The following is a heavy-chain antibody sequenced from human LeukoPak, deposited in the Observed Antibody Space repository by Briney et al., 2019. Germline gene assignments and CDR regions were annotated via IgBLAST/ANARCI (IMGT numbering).Heavy chain of an antibody. CDR2: INPNSGGT. CDR1: GYTFTGYY. D-gene: IGHD4-23*01. V-gene: IGHV1-2*02. J-gene: IGHJ4*02. CDR3: ARPYGVNRGYFDY. Sequence: ASVKVSCKASGYTFTGYYMHWVRQAPGQGLAWMGWINPNSGGTNYAQKFQGRVTMTRDTSISTAYLQWSSLKASDTAMYYCARPYGVNRGYFDYWGQGTLVTVSS.